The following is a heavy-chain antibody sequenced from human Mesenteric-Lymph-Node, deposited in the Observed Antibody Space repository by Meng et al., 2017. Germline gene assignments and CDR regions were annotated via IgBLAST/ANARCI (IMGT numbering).Heavy chain of an antibody. CDR3: ARDTDTAMVSYY. J-gene: IGHJ4*02. CDR2: INPNSGGT. Sequence: ASVKVSCKASGYTFTGYYMHWVRQAPGQGLEWMGWINPNSGGTNYAQKFQGRVTMTRDTSISTAYMELSRLRSDDTAVYYCARDTDTAMVSYYWGQGTLVTVSS. CDR1: GYTFTGYY. D-gene: IGHD5-18*01. V-gene: IGHV1-2*02.